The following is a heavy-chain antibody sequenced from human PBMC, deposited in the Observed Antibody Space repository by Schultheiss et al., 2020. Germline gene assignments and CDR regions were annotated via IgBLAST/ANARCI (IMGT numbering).Heavy chain of an antibody. CDR1: GYTFSGYY. CDR2: MKTNSGDT. Sequence: ASVKVSCKASGYTFSGYYMHWVRQAPGQGLEWMGRMKTNSGDTNYAQKFQGRVTMTRDTSISTAYMELSRLTSDDTAVYYCVRDGGSRSVDYWGQGTLVTVSS. J-gene: IGHJ4*02. D-gene: IGHD6-13*01. V-gene: IGHV1-2*06. CDR3: VRDGGSRSVDY.